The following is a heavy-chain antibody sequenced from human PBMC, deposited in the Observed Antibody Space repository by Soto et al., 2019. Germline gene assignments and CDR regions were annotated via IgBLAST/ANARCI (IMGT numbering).Heavy chain of an antibody. Sequence: EVQLLESGGGLVQPGGSLRLSCAASGFTFNNYAMTWVRQAPGKGLEWVSAISGGGDTTSYADSVKGRFTVSRDGSKNTLYLQMNGRRAEDTALYYCAKGRGGSGSLTPRVDFWGQGTLVTFSS. V-gene: IGHV3-23*01. CDR3: AKGRGGSGSLTPRVDF. D-gene: IGHD3-10*01. J-gene: IGHJ4*02. CDR1: GFTFNNYA. CDR2: ISGGGDTT.